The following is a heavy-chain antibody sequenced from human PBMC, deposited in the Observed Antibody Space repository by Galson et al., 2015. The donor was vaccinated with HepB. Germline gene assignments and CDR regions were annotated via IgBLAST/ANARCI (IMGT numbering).Heavy chain of an antibody. D-gene: IGHD6-13*01. Sequence: SLRLSCAASGFTFSNAWMSWVRQAPGKGLEWVGRIKSKTDGGTTDYAAPVKGRFTISRDDSKNTLYLQMNSLKTEDTAVYYCTTRGENLIAAAGIFYYGMDVWGQGTTVTVSS. V-gene: IGHV3-15*01. CDR2: IKSKTDGGTT. CDR1: GFTFSNAW. J-gene: IGHJ6*02. CDR3: TTRGENLIAAAGIFYYGMDV.